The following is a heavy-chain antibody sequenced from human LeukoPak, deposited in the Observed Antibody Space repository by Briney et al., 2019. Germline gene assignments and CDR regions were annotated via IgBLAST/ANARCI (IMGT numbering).Heavy chain of an antibody. CDR3: ARGRSNYYGMDV. D-gene: IGHD1-26*01. V-gene: IGHV4-59*01. CDR1: GGSFSGYY. Sequence: SETLSLTCAVYGGSFSGYYRNWIRRPPGKGLEWIGYIYYNGNTNYSPSLKSRVTMSVDTSKNLFSLKVSSVTAADTAVYYCARGRSNYYGMDVWGQGTTVTVSS. J-gene: IGHJ6*02. CDR2: IYYNGNT.